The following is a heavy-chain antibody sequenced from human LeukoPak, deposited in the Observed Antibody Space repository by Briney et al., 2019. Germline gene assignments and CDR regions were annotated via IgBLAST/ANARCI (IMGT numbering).Heavy chain of an antibody. V-gene: IGHV4-34*01. CDR3: ARSRIACDTSGYGDAFGV. CDR2: INHSGST. J-gene: IGHJ3*01. CDR1: GGSFSGYY. D-gene: IGHD3-22*01. Sequence: PSETLSLTCAVYGGSFSGYYWSWIRQPPGKGLEWIGEINHSGSTNYNPSLKSRVTISVDTSKNQFSLKLSSVTAADTAVYYCARSRIACDTSGYGDAFGVWGQGTMVTVSA.